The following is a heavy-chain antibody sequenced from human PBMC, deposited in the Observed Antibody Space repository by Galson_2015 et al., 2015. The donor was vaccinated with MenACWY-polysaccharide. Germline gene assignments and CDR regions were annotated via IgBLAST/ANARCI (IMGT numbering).Heavy chain of an antibody. CDR2: ISWNSGSI. J-gene: IGHJ4*02. Sequence: SLRLSCAASGFTFDDFAMHWVRQAPGKALEWVSSISWNSGSIGYADSVKGRFTISRDNAKNSLYLQMNSLRIEDTAFYYCAKAGYCSSASCYYFDYWGQGILVIVSS. CDR1: GFTFDDFA. D-gene: IGHD2-2*01. CDR3: AKAGYCSSASCYYFDY. V-gene: IGHV3-9*01.